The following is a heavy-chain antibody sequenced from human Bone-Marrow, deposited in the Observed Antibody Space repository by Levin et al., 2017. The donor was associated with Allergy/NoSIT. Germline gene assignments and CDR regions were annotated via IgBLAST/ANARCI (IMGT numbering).Heavy chain of an antibody. CDR3: AGTSTGADYGDYDAGYHFGY. V-gene: IGHV3-23*01. J-gene: IGHJ4*02. D-gene: IGHD4-17*01. CDR2: ISSSGATT. CDR1: GFTFSSEA. Sequence: GGSLRLSCAASGFTFSSEAMSWVRQAPGKGPEWVSAISSSGATTYYADSVRGRFIISRDESKRTLTLQMHSLRADDTAVYYCAGTSTGADYGDYDAGYHFGYWGQGTLVTVAS.